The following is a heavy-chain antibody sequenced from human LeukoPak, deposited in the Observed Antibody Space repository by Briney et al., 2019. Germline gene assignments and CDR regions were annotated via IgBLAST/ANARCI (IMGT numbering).Heavy chain of an antibody. D-gene: IGHD2-8*01. J-gene: IGHJ6*03. CDR2: IYYSGST. Sequence: SETLSLTCTVSGGSISSYYWSWIRQPPGKGLEWIGYIYYSGSTNYNPSLKSRVTISVDTSKNQFSLKLSSVTAADTAVYYCARDNESGYYYYIDVWGKGTTVTVSS. CDR1: GGSISSYY. CDR3: ARDNESGYYYYIDV. V-gene: IGHV4-59*01.